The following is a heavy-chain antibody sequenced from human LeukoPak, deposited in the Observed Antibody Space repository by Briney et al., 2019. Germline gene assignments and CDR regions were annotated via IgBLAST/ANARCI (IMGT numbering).Heavy chain of an antibody. CDR3: ARGGSGCFDI. J-gene: IGHJ3*02. V-gene: IGHV3-74*01. CDR1: GFTSSSFW. CDR2: VHKDGIST. Sequence: PGGSLRLSCAASGFTSSSFWMHWVRQAPGKGLVWVSHVHKDGISTSYTDSVKGRFTISRDNAKNTVDLQMNSLRAEDTGVYYCARGGSGCFDIWGQGTMVTVSS. D-gene: IGHD1-26*01.